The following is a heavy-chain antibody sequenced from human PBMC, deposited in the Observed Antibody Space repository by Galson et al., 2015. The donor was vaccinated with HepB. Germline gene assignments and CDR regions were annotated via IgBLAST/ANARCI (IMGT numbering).Heavy chain of an antibody. CDR2: INPSGGST. CDR1: GYTFTSYY. CDR3: ATGTGAEGDHTSYYYGMDV. J-gene: IGHJ6*02. V-gene: IGHV1-46*01. D-gene: IGHD2-21*02. Sequence: SVKVSCKASGYTFTSYYMHWVRQAPGQGLEWMGIINPSGGSTSYAQKFQGRVTMTRDTSTSTVYMELSSLRSEDTAVYYCATGTGAEGDHTSYYYGMDVWGQGTTVTVSS.